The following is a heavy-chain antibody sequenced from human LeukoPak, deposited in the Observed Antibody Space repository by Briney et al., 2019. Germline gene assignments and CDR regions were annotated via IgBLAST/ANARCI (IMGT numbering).Heavy chain of an antibody. D-gene: IGHD3-22*01. J-gene: IGHJ4*02. CDR3: TTSDESSGTN. Sequence: GGSLRLSCAASGFTFRNFWMSWVRQAPGKGLEWLANIRQDGSETYYLDSVKGRFTISRDNAKNSLYLEMNSLRGEDTAVYYCTTSDESSGTNWGQGTLVTVSS. CDR1: GFTFRNFW. CDR2: IRQDGSET. V-gene: IGHV3-7*01.